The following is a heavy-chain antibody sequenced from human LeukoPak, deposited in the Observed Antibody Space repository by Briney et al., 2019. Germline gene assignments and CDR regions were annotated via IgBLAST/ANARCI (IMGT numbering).Heavy chain of an antibody. Sequence: GGSLRLSCTASGFTFSSYAMSWVRQAPGKGLEWVSGISASGGNTYHADSVKGRFTISRDNSKNTLYLQMNSLRAEDTAVYYCAKDLGYSGYDPNWFDPWGQGTLVTVSS. V-gene: IGHV3-23*01. J-gene: IGHJ5*02. CDR2: ISASGGNT. CDR1: GFTFSSYA. CDR3: AKDLGYSGYDPNWFDP. D-gene: IGHD5-12*01.